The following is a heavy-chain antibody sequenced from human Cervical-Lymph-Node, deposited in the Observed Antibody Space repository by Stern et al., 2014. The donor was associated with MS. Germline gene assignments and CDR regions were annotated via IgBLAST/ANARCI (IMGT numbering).Heavy chain of an antibody. Sequence: QVTLRESGPALVRPTQTLTLTCTFSGFSLSTNGMRVGWVRQPPGRALEWLARMDWDDAKFYSTSLKTRLIISKDTSGNQVVLTMTNMDPVDTATYYCARHSFGSGSYFDHWGRGILVTVSS. V-gene: IGHV2-70*04. CDR1: GFSLSTNGMR. D-gene: IGHD3-10*01. CDR3: ARHSFGSGSYFDH. CDR2: MDWDDAK. J-gene: IGHJ4*02.